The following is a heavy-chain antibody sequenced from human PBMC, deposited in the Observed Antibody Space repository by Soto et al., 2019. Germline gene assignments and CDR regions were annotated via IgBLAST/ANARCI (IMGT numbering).Heavy chain of an antibody. J-gene: IGHJ4*02. CDR2: IIPILGIA. V-gene: IGHV1-69*02. D-gene: IGHD4-17*01. CDR3: APHDCGDFWGD. CDR1: GGTFSSYT. Sequence: QVQLVQSGAEVKKPGSSVKVSCKASGGTFSSYTISWVRQAPGQGLEWMGRIIPILGIANYAQKFQGRVTITADKSTSTAYMELSSLRSEDTAVYYCAPHDCGDFWGDWGQGTLVTVSS.